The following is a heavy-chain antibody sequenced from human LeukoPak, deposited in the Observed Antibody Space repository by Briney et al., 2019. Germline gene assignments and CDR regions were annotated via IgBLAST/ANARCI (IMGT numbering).Heavy chain of an antibody. CDR2: INHSGST. J-gene: IGHJ4*02. Sequence: YPSETLSLTCTVSGGSITSSSYNWSWIRQPPGKGLEWIGEINHSGSTNYNPSLKSRVTISVDTSKNQFSLKLSSVTAADTAVYYCARGVATIRFDYWGQGTLVTVSS. D-gene: IGHD5-12*01. CDR1: GGSITSSSYN. CDR3: ARGVATIRFDY. V-gene: IGHV4-39*07.